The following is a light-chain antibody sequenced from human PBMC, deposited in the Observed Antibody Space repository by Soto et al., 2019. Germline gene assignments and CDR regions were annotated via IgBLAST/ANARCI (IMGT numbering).Light chain of an antibody. CDR2: DVS. J-gene: IGKJ1*01. V-gene: IGKV3-11*01. Sequence: IVLAQSPATLSLSPGKRATISCSDTQNISSYLIWYQQKPGQAPRLLIYDVSNRATGIPARFSGRGSGTDFTLTISSLEPEDFAVYSCKQRSNWPRTFGKGTKVDIK. CDR3: KQRSNWPRT. CDR1: QNISSY.